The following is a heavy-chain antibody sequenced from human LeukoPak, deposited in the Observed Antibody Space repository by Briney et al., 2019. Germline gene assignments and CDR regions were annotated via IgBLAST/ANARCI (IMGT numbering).Heavy chain of an antibody. J-gene: IGHJ3*02. Sequence: SETLSLTCTVSGGSISSSSYYWGWIRQPPGKGLEWIGSIYYSGSTYYNPSLKGRVTISADASKNQFSLKLSSVTAADTAVYYCARLLNPHYDFWSDYLFEDAFDIWGQGTMVTVSS. CDR3: ARLLNPHYDFWSDYLFEDAFDI. V-gene: IGHV4-39*01. D-gene: IGHD3-3*01. CDR2: IYYSGST. CDR1: GGSISSSSYY.